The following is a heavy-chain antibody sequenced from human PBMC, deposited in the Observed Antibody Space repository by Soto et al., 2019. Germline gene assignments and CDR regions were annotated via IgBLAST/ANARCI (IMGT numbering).Heavy chain of an antibody. D-gene: IGHD1-26*01. CDR1: GGSISSGDYY. CDR3: ASEPTLYREHRYFDL. CDR2: IYYSGST. Sequence: QVQLQESGPGLVKPSQTLSLTCTVSGGSISSGDYYWSWIRQPPGKGLEWIGYIYYSGSTYYNPSRQTRFTSAVDTSTPQFPPTLSSVTAADTAVYYCASEPTLYREHRYFDLWGRGTLVTVSS. V-gene: IGHV4-30-4*01. J-gene: IGHJ2*01.